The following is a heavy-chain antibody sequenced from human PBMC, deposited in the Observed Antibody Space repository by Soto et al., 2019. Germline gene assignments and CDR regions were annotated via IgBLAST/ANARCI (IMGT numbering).Heavy chain of an antibody. CDR2: MSHSGGT. J-gene: IGHJ3*02. Sequence: QVQLQQWGAGLLKPSETLSLTCAVFGGSVNSGNYYWSWIGQPPGKGLEWIGEMSHSGGTHFNPSLKSRVTISVDTSKNQFSLKMSSVTAADTALYYCARVERGTATTVVDAFEIWGPGTMVTVSS. V-gene: IGHV4-34*01. CDR3: ARVERGTATTVVDAFEI. CDR1: GGSVNSGNYY. D-gene: IGHD1-1*01.